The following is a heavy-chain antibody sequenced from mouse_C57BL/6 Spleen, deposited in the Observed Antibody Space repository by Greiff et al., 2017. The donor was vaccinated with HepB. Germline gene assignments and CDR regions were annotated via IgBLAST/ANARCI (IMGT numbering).Heavy chain of an antibody. D-gene: IGHD1-1*01. J-gene: IGHJ4*01. CDR2: INPNNGGT. CDR3: ARWATVVATGYYAMDY. Sequence: EVQLQQSGPELVKPGASVKISCKASGYTFTDYYMNWVKQSHGKSLEWIGDINPNNGGTSYNQKFKGKATLTVDKSSSTAYMELRSLTSEDSAVYYCARWATVVATGYYAMDYWGQGTSVTVSS. V-gene: IGHV1-26*01. CDR1: GYTFTDYY.